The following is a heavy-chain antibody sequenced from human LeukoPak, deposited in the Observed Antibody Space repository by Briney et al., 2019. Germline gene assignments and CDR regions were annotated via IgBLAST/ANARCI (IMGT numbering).Heavy chain of an antibody. V-gene: IGHV3-30*02. CDR3: ARYSSSWYSPFDY. D-gene: IGHD6-13*01. CDR1: GCTFSSYG. J-gene: IGHJ4*02. Sequence: GGSLRLSCAASGCTFSSYGMHWVRRAPGKGLEWVAFIRYDGSNKYYADSVKGRFTISRDNSKNTLYLQMNSLRAEDTAVYYCARYSSSWYSPFDYWGQGALVTVSS. CDR2: IRYDGSNK.